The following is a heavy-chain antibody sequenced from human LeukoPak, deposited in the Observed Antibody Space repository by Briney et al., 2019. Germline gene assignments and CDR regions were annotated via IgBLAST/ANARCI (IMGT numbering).Heavy chain of an antibody. CDR2: IYYSGST. CDR3: ARHRDYYDSSGYCDY. Sequence: SETLSLTCTVSGGSISSSSYYWGWVRQPPGKGLEWIGSIYYSGSTYYNPSLKSRVTISVDTSKNQFSLKLSSVTAADTAVYYRARHRDYYDSSGYCDYWGQGTLVTVSS. D-gene: IGHD3-22*01. J-gene: IGHJ4*02. CDR1: GGSISSSSYY. V-gene: IGHV4-39*01.